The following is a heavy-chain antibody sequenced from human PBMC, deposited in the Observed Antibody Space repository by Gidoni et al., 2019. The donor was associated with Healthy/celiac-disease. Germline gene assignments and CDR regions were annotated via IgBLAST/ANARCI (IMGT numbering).Heavy chain of an antibody. J-gene: IGHJ4*02. V-gene: IGHV3-48*02. CDR2: ISSSSSTI. CDR3: AREGRDIVVVPAADREDYFDY. Sequence: EVQLVESGGGLVQPGGYRRLSCAASGFTLSSYSMNWVRQAPGTGLEWVSYISSSSSTIYYADSVKGRFTISRDNAKNSLYLQMNSLRDEDTAVYYCAREGRDIVVVPAADREDYFDYWGQGTLVTVSS. D-gene: IGHD2-2*01. CDR1: GFTLSSYS.